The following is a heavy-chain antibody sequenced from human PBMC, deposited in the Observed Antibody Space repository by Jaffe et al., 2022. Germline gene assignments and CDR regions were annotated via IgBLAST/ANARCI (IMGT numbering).Heavy chain of an antibody. V-gene: IGHV1-3*01. CDR1: GYTFTSYV. CDR2: INPANGDT. D-gene: IGHD3-16*01. J-gene: IGHJ5*02. CDR3: TRDRDYGSKRGQWFDP. Sequence: QVQFVQSGAEVKKPGASVKVSCTASGYTFTSYVVHWLRQTPGQTLEWMGWINPANGDTKYSRKFQGRVSITRDTSATTAHMELSSLTSEDTALYYCTRDRDYGSKRGQWFDPWGQGTLVTVSA.